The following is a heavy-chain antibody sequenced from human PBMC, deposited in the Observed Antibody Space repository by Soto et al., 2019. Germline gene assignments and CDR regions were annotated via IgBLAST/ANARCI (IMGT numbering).Heavy chain of an antibody. V-gene: IGHV3-30-3*01. D-gene: IGHD3-3*01. CDR1: GFTFSSYA. Sequence: QVQLVESGGGVVQPGRSLRLSCAASGFTFSSYAMHWVRQAPGKGLEWVAVISYDGSNKYYADSVKGRFTISRDNSKNTLYLQMNSLRADDTAVYYCARGGHLYDFWSGYGGYWGQGTLVTVSS. CDR3: ARGGHLYDFWSGYGGY. CDR2: ISYDGSNK. J-gene: IGHJ4*02.